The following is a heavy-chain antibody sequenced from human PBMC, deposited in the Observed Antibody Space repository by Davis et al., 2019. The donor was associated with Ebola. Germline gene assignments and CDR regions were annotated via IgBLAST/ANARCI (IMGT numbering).Heavy chain of an antibody. D-gene: IGHD6-13*01. CDR3: ARGTAGYSSSWYDGRLYYYYGMDV. CDR1: GGSFSGYY. CDR2: INHSGST. V-gene: IGHV4-34*01. J-gene: IGHJ6*02. Sequence: PSETLSLTCAVYGGSFSGYYWSWIRQPPGKGLEWIGEINHSGSTNYNPSLKSRVTISVDTSKNQFSLKLSSVTAADTAVYYCARGTAGYSSSWYDGRLYYYYGMDVWGQGTTVTVSS.